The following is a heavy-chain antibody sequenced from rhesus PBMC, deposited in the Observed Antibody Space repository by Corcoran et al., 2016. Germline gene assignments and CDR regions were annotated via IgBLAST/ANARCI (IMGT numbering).Heavy chain of an antibody. D-gene: IGHD6-31*01. CDR3: AIRLSSVYWYFAL. Sequence: VQLQESGPGLVKPSEPLSLPCAVFGVSLSDYCRWSCIRTTPGNGLDWIRDISGDTTNTKYNPYLKSRVTISKDTSRNQVSLTLNSVTAADTAGYYFAIRLSSVYWYFALWGPGTTITISS. V-gene: IGHV4S10*01. CDR2: ISGDTTNT. J-gene: IGHJ2*01. CDR1: GVSLSDYCR.